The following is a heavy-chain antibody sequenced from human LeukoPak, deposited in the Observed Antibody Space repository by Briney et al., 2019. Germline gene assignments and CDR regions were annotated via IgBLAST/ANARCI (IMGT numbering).Heavy chain of an antibody. CDR2: ISWNSGSI. J-gene: IGHJ6*02. V-gene: IGHV3-9*01. D-gene: IGHD4-17*01. CDR3: AKDPTVTTSYGMDV. CDR1: GFTFDDYA. Sequence: GGSLRLSCAASGFTFDDYAMHWVRQAPGKGLEWVSGISWNSGSIGYADSVKGRFTISRDNAKNSLYPQMNSLRAEDTALYYCAKDPTVTTSYGMDVWGQGTTVTVSS.